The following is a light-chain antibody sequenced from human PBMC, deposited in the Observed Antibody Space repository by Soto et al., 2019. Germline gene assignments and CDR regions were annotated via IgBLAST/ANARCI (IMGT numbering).Light chain of an antibody. CDR2: AAS. J-gene: IGKJ1*01. Sequence: DIRMTQSPSSQSASVGDRITITCRASLSISSSLNWYQQKPGKAPRLLIYAASRLQSGAPSRFSGSGSGTDFTLTITSLQPEDFATYYCQQSYITPRTFGQGTRWIS. CDR1: LSISSS. CDR3: QQSYITPRT. V-gene: IGKV1-39*01.